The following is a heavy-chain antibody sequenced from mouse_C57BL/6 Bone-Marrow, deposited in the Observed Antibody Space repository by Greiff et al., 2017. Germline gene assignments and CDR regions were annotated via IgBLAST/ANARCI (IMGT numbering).Heavy chain of an antibody. V-gene: IGHV3-6*01. CDR2: ISYDGSN. J-gene: IGHJ3*01. CDR1: GYSITSGYY. D-gene: IGHD1-1*01. CDR3: ARGHYYGSSGGFAY. Sequence: EVQLQESGPGLVKPSQSLSLTCSVTGYSITSGYYWNWIRQFPGNKLEWMGYISYDGSNNYNPSLKNRISITRDTSKNQFFLKLNSVTTEDTATYYCARGHYYGSSGGFAYWGQGTLVTVSA.